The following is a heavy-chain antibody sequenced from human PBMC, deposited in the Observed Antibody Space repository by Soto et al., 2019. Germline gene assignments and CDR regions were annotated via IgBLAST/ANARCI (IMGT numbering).Heavy chain of an antibody. D-gene: IGHD6-13*01. CDR3: ARDWAAAGPFDY. CDR1: GYTLTSYA. CDR2: FDPEDGET. J-gene: IGHJ4*02. Sequence: PGGSMRLYCKASGYTLTSYAMHWESQSPGQRLEWMGGFDPEDGETIYAQKFQGRVTMTEDTSTDTAYMELRSLRSDDTAVYYCARDWAAAGPFDYWGQRTLVTVSS. V-gene: IGHV1-24*01.